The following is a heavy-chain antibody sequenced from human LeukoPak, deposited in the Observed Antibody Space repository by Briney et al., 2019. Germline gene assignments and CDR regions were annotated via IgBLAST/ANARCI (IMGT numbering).Heavy chain of an antibody. CDR2: INNDGSTT. D-gene: IGHD2-15*01. CDR3: ARGGFCSGADCRGSFDY. CDR1: GFTFINYR. J-gene: IGHJ4*02. Sequence: PGGSLRLSCAASGFTFINYRMHWVRQAPGEGVVWVSHINNDGSTTTYADSVKGRFTISRDNAKNTLYLHVNSLRAEDTAVYYCARGGFCSGADCRGSFDYWGQGSLVTVSS. V-gene: IGHV3-74*01.